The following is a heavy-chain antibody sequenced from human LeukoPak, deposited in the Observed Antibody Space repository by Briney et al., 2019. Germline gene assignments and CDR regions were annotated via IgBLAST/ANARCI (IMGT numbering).Heavy chain of an antibody. CDR3: ARPVEMATIDGFDY. CDR2: IYYSGST. J-gene: IGHJ4*02. CDR1: GGSISSYY. V-gene: IGHV4-59*08. D-gene: IGHD5-24*01. Sequence: SETLSLTCTVSGGSISSYYWSWIRQPPGKGLEWIGYIYYSGSTNYNPSLKSRVTISVDTSKNQFSLKLSSVTAADTAVYYCARPVEMATIDGFDYWGQGTLVTVSS.